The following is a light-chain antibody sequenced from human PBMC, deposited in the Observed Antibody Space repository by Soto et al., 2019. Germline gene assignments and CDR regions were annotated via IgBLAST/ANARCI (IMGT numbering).Light chain of an antibody. Sequence: DIVMTQSPDSLAVSLGERATINCKSSQSVLYSSNNKNYLAWYQQKPGQPPKLLIYWASTRESGVPDRFSGSGSGTDFNLTISSLQAEDVAVYYCQQYYSTPRFTFGPGTKVDIK. CDR2: WAS. CDR3: QQYYSTPRFT. CDR1: QSVLYSSNNKNY. V-gene: IGKV4-1*01. J-gene: IGKJ3*01.